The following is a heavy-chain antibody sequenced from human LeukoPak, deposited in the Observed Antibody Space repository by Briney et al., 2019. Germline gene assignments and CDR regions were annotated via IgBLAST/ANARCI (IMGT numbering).Heavy chain of an antibody. Sequence: PGGSLRLSCAASGFTFSSYAMSWVRQAPGKGLEWVAVISYDGSNKYYADSVKGRFTISRDNSKNTLYLQMNSLRAEDTAVYYCARARGAATSGFDYWGQGTLVTVSS. CDR2: ISYDGSNK. CDR3: ARARGAATSGFDY. CDR1: GFTFSSYA. D-gene: IGHD3-10*01. V-gene: IGHV3-30-3*01. J-gene: IGHJ4*02.